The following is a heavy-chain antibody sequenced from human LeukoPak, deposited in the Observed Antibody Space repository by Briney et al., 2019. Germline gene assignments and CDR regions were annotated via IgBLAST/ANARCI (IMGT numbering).Heavy chain of an antibody. CDR3: ARDRYYYDSSGYIRGISFDY. D-gene: IGHD3-22*01. V-gene: IGHV1-46*01. Sequence: GASVKVSRKASGYTFTSYYMHWVRQAPGQGLEWMGIINPSGGSTSYAQKFQGRVTMTRDTSTSTVYMELSSLRSEDTAVYYCARDRYYYDSSGYIRGISFDYWGQGTLVTVSS. CDR2: INPSGGST. J-gene: IGHJ4*02. CDR1: GYTFTSYY.